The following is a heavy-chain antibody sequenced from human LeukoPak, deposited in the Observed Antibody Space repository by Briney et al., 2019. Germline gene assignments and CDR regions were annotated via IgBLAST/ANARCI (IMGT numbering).Heavy chain of an antibody. D-gene: IGHD3-3*01. CDR1: GFTLSSYA. CDR2: ITGSGGT. J-gene: IGHJ3*02. Sequence: VGSLSLSCAASGFTLSSYAMSWVRLAPGEGLEWVSAITGSGGTYYAASVKGLFTTSRENSKSTLYLHLNTLRAEDTAIYYCARQSFWSGYWHDAFDIWGQGTMVTVSS. V-gene: IGHV3-23*01. CDR3: ARQSFWSGYWHDAFDI.